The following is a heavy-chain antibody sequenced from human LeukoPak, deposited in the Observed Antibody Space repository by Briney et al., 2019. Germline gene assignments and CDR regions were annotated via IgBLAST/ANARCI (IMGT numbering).Heavy chain of an antibody. J-gene: IGHJ4*02. CDR1: GFTFSDYY. CDR2: ISSGGRTI. D-gene: IGHD3-9*01. Sequence: GGSLRLSCAASGFTFSDYYMSWIRQAPGKGLEWVSYISSGGRTIYYADSVKGRFTMSRDNAKNSLYLQMNSLRAEDTAVYYCAKYGDILTGYPYYFDYWGQGTLVTVSS. CDR3: AKYGDILTGYPYYFDY. V-gene: IGHV3-11*01.